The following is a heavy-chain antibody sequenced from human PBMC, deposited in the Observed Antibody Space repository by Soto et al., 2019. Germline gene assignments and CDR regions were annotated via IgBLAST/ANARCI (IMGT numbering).Heavy chain of an antibody. Sequence: PGGSLRLSCAASGFTFSDYSMNWVRQAPGKGLEWVSSISSSSSYIYYGDSVKGRFTISRDNAKNSLSLQMNSLRAEDTAVYYCARDTVTFVRAVTRPLYWGRGTRVTVSS. J-gene: IGHJ4*02. CDR2: ISSSSSYI. D-gene: IGHD3-10*01. V-gene: IGHV3-21*01. CDR3: ARDTVTFVRAVTRPLY. CDR1: GFTFSDYS.